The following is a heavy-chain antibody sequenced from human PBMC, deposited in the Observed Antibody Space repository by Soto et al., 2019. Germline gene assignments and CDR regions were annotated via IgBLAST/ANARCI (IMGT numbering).Heavy chain of an antibody. CDR1: GGTFSSYA. Sequence: VKVSCKASGGTFSSYAISWVRQAPGQGLEWMGGIIPIFGTANYAQKFQGRVTITADESTSTAYMELSSLRSEDTAVYYCARVRGVGTAMVRGYFDYWGQGTLVTVSS. D-gene: IGHD5-18*01. J-gene: IGHJ4*02. V-gene: IGHV1-69*01. CDR3: ARVRGVGTAMVRGYFDY. CDR2: IIPIFGTA.